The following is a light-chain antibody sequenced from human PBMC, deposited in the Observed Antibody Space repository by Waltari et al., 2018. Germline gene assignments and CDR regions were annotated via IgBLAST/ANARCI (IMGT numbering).Light chain of an antibody. Sequence: AIQLTQSPSSLSASVGDRVTITCRASQGISSALAWYQQKPGKAPKLLISDASRLETGVPSRFSGSGSGTDFSLTISGLQPVDFATYHCQQFNTYPYTFGQGTKVEIK. CDR1: QGISSA. V-gene: IGKV1-13*02. J-gene: IGKJ2*01. CDR3: QQFNTYPYT. CDR2: DAS.